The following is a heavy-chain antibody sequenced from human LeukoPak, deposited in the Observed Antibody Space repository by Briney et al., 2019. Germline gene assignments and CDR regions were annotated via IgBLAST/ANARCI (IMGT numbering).Heavy chain of an antibody. J-gene: IGHJ4*02. Sequence: GGSLRLSCAASGFTFSSYGMHWVRQAPGKGLEWVAVISYDGSNKYYADSVKGRFTISRDNSKNTLYLQMNSLRAEDTAVYYCARTSGPGLFITTRGVEDYWGQGTLVTVSS. CDR1: GFTFSSYG. CDR3: ARTSGPGLFITTRGVEDY. D-gene: IGHD4-11*01. V-gene: IGHV3-30*03. CDR2: ISYDGSNK.